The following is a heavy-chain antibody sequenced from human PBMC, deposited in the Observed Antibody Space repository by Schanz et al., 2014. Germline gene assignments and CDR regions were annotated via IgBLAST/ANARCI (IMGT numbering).Heavy chain of an antibody. J-gene: IGHJ4*02. CDR2: IYISGST. CDR1: GGSISSGVHY. V-gene: IGHV4-61*02. Sequence: QVLLQESGPVLVKPSETLSLTCTVSGGSISSGVHYWSWVRQPAGRGLEWIGRIYISGSTRFNPSLKSRVTMSLDTSKSQFSLKLSSVTAADTAVYYCAKQIHYDILTVTRNWGQGTLVAVSS. CDR3: AKQIHYDILTVTRN. D-gene: IGHD3-9*01.